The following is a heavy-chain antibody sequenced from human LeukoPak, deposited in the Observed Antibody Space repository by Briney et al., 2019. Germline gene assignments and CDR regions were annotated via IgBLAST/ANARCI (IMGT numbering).Heavy chain of an antibody. V-gene: IGHV3-33*08. Sequence: GSLRLPWAGPGFTFSSHSIKWVRQAPGQGLEWVGGFWYDGSNKYYADSVKGRFTISRDNSKNTLYLQMNSLRAEDTAVYYCARDQDEYSRYYYYGMDVWGQGTTVTVSS. D-gene: IGHD6-6*01. CDR3: ARDQDEYSRYYYYGMDV. CDR1: GFTFSSHS. CDR2: FWYDGSNK. J-gene: IGHJ6*02.